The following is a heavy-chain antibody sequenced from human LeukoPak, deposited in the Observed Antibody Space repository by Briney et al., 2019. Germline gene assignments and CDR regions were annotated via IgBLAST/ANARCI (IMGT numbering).Heavy chain of an antibody. CDR3: AKAECSSTSCYRFDP. J-gene: IGHJ5*02. V-gene: IGHV3-48*03. CDR2: ISSSGSTI. Sequence: GGSLRLSCAASGFTFSSYEMNWVRQAPGKGLEWVSYISSSGSTIYYADSVKGRFTISRDNAKNSLYLQMNSLRTEDTALYYCAKAECSSTSCYRFDPWGQGTLVTVSS. CDR1: GFTFSSYE. D-gene: IGHD2-2*02.